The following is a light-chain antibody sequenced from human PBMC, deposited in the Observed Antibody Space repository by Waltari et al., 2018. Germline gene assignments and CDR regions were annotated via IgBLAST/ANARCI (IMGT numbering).Light chain of an antibody. V-gene: IGLV2-23*02. Sequence: QSTLTQPASVSGSLGQSITISCIGTSGDAGNYNLVYWYQQHPGKAPKFMIYGVNKRPSGVSNRFSGAKSGNTASLTISGLQGEDEAIYFCSSYAAYNTVIFGGGTKVTVL. CDR2: GVN. J-gene: IGLJ2*01. CDR1: SGDAGNYNL. CDR3: SSYAAYNTVI.